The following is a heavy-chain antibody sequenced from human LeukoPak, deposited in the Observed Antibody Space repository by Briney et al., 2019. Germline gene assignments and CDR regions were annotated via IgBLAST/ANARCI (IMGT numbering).Heavy chain of an antibody. V-gene: IGHV4-59*01. CDR1: GGSISSYY. Sequence: PSETLSLTCTVSGGSISSYYWSWIRQPPGKGLEWIGYIYYSGSSNYNPSLKSRVTISVDTSKNQFSLKLSSVTAADTAVYYCARERFGGNSLYFFDYWGQGTLVTVSS. CDR2: IYYSGSS. D-gene: IGHD4-23*01. CDR3: ARERFGGNSLYFFDY. J-gene: IGHJ4*02.